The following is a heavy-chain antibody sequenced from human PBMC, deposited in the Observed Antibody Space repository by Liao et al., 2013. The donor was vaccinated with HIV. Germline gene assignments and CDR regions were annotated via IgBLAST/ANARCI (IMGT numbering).Heavy chain of an antibody. CDR3: ARGLVGATRYNYYYMDV. Sequence: QVQLQQWGAGLLKPSETLSLTCAVYGGSFSGYDWTWIRQPPGKGLEWIGEINHSGSTNYNPSLKSRVTISVDTSKNQFSLKLSSVTAADTAVYYCARGLVGATRYNYYYMDVWGKGTTVTVSS. V-gene: IGHV4-34*01. CDR2: INHSGST. J-gene: IGHJ6*03. D-gene: IGHD1-26*01. CDR1: GGSFSGYD.